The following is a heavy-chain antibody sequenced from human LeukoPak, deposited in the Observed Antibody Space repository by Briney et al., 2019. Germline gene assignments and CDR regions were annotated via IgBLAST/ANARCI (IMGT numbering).Heavy chain of an antibody. J-gene: IGHJ6*02. V-gene: IGHV3-21*01. Sequence: GGSLRLSCAASGFTFSSYSMNWVRQAPGKGLEWVSSISSSSSYIYYADSVKGRFTISRDNAKNSLYLQMNSLRAEDTAVYYCARDWGYYYYYGMDVWGQGTTDTVSS. CDR1: GFTFSSYS. CDR2: ISSSSSYI. D-gene: IGHD3-16*01. CDR3: ARDWGYYYYYGMDV.